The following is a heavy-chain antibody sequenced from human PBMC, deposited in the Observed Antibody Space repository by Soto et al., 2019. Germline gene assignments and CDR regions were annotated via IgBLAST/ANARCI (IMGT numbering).Heavy chain of an antibody. CDR3: ARVAGDTLTQYYFDY. V-gene: IGHV4-59*01. J-gene: IGHJ4*02. Sequence: PSETLSLTCTVSGGSISSYCWSWIRQPPGKGLEWIGYIYYSGSTNYNPSLKSRVTISVDTSKNQFSLKLSSVTAADTAVYYCARVAGDTLTQYYFDYWGQGTLVTVSS. CDR1: GGSISSYC. CDR2: IYYSGST. D-gene: IGHD2-21*01.